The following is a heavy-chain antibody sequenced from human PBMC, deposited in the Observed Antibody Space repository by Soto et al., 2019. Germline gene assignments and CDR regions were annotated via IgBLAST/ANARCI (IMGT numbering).Heavy chain of an antibody. CDR2: TYYRSKWCY. CDR1: GDSVSSDSAA. V-gene: IGHV6-1*01. CDR3: ARDTDSSLGVGYFDY. Sequence: SQTLSLTCAISGDSVSSDSAAWNWIRQSPSRGLEWLGRTYYRSKWCYDYAISVKSRITTIPDTSKNQFSLQLTSVTPEDTAVYYCARDTDSSLGVGYFDYWGQGTLVTVSS. D-gene: IGHD6-6*01. J-gene: IGHJ4*02.